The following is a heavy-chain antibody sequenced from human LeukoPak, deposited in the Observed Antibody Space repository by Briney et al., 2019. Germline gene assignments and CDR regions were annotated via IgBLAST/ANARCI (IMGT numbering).Heavy chain of an antibody. D-gene: IGHD6-19*01. CDR3: ASGDAVAGTVY. V-gene: IGHV1-18*01. J-gene: IGHJ4*02. CDR1: GYTFTSYG. CDR2: ISAYNGNT. Sequence: ASVNVSFKASGYTFTSYGISWVRQAPGQGLEWMGWISAYNGNTNYAQKLQGRVTMTTDTSTSTAYMELRSLRPDDTAVYYCASGDAVAGTVYWGQGTLVTVSS.